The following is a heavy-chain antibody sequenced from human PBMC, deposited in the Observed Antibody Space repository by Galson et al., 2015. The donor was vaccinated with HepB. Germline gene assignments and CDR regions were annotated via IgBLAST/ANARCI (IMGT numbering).Heavy chain of an antibody. CDR3: TSLITAAGTDYYYGMDV. V-gene: IGHV3-73*01. J-gene: IGHJ6*02. D-gene: IGHD6-13*01. Sequence: SLRLSCAASGFTFSGSAMHWVRQASGKGLEWVGRIRSKANSYATAYAASVKGRFTISRDDSKNTAYLQMNSLKTEDTAVYYCTSLITAAGTDYYYGMDVWGQGTTVTVSS. CDR1: GFTFSGSA. CDR2: IRSKANSYAT.